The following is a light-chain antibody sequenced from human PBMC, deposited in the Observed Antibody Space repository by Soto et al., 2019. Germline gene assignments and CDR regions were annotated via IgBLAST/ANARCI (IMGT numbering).Light chain of an antibody. CDR3: QQFNSYSPGA. V-gene: IGKV1-5*01. J-gene: IGKJ1*01. Sequence: DLQMTQSPSTLSASVGARVTITCRASQSISSWLAWYQQKPGKAPKLLIYDASSLESGVPSRFSGIESGTEFTLTISSLQPEDFATYYGQQFNSYSPGAFGQGTKVDIK. CDR1: QSISSW. CDR2: DAS.